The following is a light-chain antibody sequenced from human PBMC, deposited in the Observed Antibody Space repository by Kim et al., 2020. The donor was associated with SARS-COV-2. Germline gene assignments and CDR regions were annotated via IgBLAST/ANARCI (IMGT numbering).Light chain of an antibody. CDR2: GAS. V-gene: IGKV3-20*01. J-gene: IGKJ4*01. Sequence: SPGERATLSCRASQSLTGSYLAWYQQKAGQAPRLFIYGASSRATGIPDRFSGSGSGTDFTLTISRLEPEDFAVYYCQQYGSSLITFGGGTKVDIK. CDR3: QQYGSSLIT. CDR1: QSLTGSY.